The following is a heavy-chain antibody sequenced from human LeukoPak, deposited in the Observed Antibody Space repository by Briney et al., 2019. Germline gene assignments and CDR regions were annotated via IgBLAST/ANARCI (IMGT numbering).Heavy chain of an antibody. CDR3: TRLVPAWEGGGSNY. V-gene: IGHV4-38-2*01. Sequence: PSETLSLTCVVSGYSISNNYFWGWIRQSPGKGLEWIGTVSRSGTTYYNPSPKSRVIISIDTSKNQFSLKLISMTAADTAVYYCTRLVPAWEGGGSNYWGRGTLVTVSS. CDR2: VSRSGTT. CDR1: GYSISNNYF. D-gene: IGHD1-26*01. J-gene: IGHJ4*01.